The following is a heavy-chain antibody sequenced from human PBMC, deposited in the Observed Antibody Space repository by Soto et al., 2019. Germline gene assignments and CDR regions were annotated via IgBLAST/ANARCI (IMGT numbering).Heavy chain of an antibody. V-gene: IGHV3-21*01. J-gene: IGHJ6*02. CDR2: ISSSSSYI. CDR3: ARDGKEWLVATPIPVPCGMDV. D-gene: IGHD5-12*01. CDR1: GFTFSSYS. Sequence: EVQLVESGGGLVKPGGSLRLSCAASGFTFSSYSMNWVRQAPGKGLEWVSSISSSSSYIYYADSVKGRFTISRDNAKNSLYLQMNSLRAEDTAVYYCARDGKEWLVATPIPVPCGMDVWGQGTTVTVSS.